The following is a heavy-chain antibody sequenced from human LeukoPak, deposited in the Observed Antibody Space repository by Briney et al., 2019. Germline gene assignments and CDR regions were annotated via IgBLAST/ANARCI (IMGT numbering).Heavy chain of an antibody. J-gene: IGHJ6*03. CDR1: GGSFSGYY. CDR3: ARGASMVRGANTRGRLLYMDV. D-gene: IGHD3-10*01. V-gene: IGHV4-34*01. CDR2: INHSGST. Sequence: SETLSLTCAVYGGSFSGYYWSWIRQPPGKGLEWIGEINHSGSTNYNPSLKSRVTISVDTSKNQFSLKLSSVTAADTAVYYCARGASMVRGANTRGRLLYMDVWGKGTTVTVSS.